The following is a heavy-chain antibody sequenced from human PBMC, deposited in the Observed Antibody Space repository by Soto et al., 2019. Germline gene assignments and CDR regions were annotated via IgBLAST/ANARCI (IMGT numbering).Heavy chain of an antibody. CDR1: GGSISSGDYS. D-gene: IGHD3-22*01. V-gene: IGHV4-30-2*01. J-gene: IGHJ4*02. CDR3: ARGHDSNDN. Sequence: QLQLQESGAGLVKPSQTLSLTCAVSGGSISSGDYSWSWIRQPPGKGLEWIGYIYHSGSTYYNPSLKSRVTISIDSSKNQFSLKLTYVTAADTAVYYCARGHDSNDNWGQGTLVTVSS. CDR2: IYHSGST.